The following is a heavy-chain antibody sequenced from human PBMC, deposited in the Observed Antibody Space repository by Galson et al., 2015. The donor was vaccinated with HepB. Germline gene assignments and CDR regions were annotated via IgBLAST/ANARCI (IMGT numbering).Heavy chain of an antibody. D-gene: IGHD5-18*01. CDR2: VPYDGSNK. Sequence: SLRLSCAASGFTFSSYGMHWVRQAPGKGLEWVAVVPYDGSNKYYADSVKGRFTISRDNSKNTLYLQMNSLRAEDTAIYYCAKDGGRGYTYGPNWFDPWGQGTLVTVSS. CDR1: GFTFSSYG. CDR3: AKDGGRGYTYGPNWFDP. J-gene: IGHJ5*02. V-gene: IGHV3-30*18.